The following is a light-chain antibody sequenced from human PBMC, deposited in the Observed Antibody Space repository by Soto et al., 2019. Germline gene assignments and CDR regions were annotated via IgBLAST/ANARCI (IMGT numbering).Light chain of an antibody. CDR2: AAS. CDR1: QSISSY. J-gene: IGKJ2*01. Sequence: DIQMTQSPSSLSASVGDRVTITCRASQSISSYLNWYQQKPGKAPKLLIYAASSLQSGVPSRFSGSGSGTDVTLTTSSLQAEDFATYYCQQSYSTLYTFGQGTKLEIK. CDR3: QQSYSTLYT. V-gene: IGKV1-39*01.